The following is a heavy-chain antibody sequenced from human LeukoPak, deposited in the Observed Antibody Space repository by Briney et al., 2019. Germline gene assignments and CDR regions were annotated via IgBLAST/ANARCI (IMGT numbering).Heavy chain of an antibody. CDR1: GFTFSSYS. D-gene: IGHD3-3*01. CDR3: ARDNDDFWSGPAGY. CDR2: ISNSSSYI. Sequence: GGSLRLSCAASGFTFSSYSMNWVRQAPGKGLEWVSSISNSSSYIYYADSVKGRFTISRDNAKNSLYLQMNSLRAEDTAVYYCARDNDDFWSGPAGYWGQGTLVTVSS. V-gene: IGHV3-21*01. J-gene: IGHJ4*02.